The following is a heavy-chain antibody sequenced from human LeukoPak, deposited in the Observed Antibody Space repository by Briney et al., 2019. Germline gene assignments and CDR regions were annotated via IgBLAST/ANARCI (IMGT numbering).Heavy chain of an antibody. CDR1: GFTFSSYG. D-gene: IGHD3-22*01. J-gene: IGHJ4*02. Sequence: GGSLRLSCAASGFTFSSYGMHWVRQAPGKGLEWVAFIRYDGSNKYYADSVKGRFTISRDNSKNTLYLQMNSLRAEDTAVYYCAKGPYYYDSSGYYIFDYWGQGTLVTVSS. V-gene: IGHV3-30*02. CDR2: IRYDGSNK. CDR3: AKGPYYYDSSGYYIFDY.